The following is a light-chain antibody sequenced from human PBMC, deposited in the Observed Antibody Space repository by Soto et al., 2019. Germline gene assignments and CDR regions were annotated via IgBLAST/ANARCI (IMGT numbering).Light chain of an antibody. J-gene: IGKJ1*01. CDR1: QSLLHSSGHDS. Sequence: DIVLTQSPLSLPVTPGEPASISCRSSQSLLHSSGHDSSDWYLQKPGQSPQLLFYWASFRASGVPDRFSGSGSGTDFTLKISRVEADDVGVYYCMQALQTPPTFGQGTKVEIK. V-gene: IGKV2-28*01. CDR2: WAS. CDR3: MQALQTPPT.